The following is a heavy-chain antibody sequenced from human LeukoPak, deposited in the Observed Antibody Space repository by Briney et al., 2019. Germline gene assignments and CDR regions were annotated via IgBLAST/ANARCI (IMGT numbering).Heavy chain of an antibody. J-gene: IGHJ4*02. D-gene: IGHD5-24*01. CDR1: GGTFSSYA. CDR3: ARVDGYNQHLDY. V-gene: IGHV1-69*01. Sequence: SVKVSCKASGGTFSSYAISWVRQAPGQGLEWMGGIIPIFGTANYAQKFQGRVTITADESTSTAYMELSSLRSEDTAVYYCARVDGYNQHLDYWGQGTLVTVSS. CDR2: IIPIFGTA.